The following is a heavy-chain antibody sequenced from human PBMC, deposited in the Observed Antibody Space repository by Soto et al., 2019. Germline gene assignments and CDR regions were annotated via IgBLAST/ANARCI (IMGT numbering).Heavy chain of an antibody. J-gene: IGHJ6*02. CDR1: GGTFTNYA. V-gene: IGHV1-69*01. Sequence: VKVSCKASGGTFTNYAFSWVRQAPGQGLEWMGGIIPIFGTANYAQKFQGRVTITADESTSTAYMELSSLRSEDTAVYYCARARTDLGDYYYGMDVWGQGTTVTVSS. D-gene: IGHD3-16*01. CDR2: IIPIFGTA. CDR3: ARARTDLGDYYYGMDV.